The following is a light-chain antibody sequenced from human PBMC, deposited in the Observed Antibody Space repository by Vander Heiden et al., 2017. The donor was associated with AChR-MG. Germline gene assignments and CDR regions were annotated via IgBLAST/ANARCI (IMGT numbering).Light chain of an antibody. V-gene: IGKV1-5*03. J-gene: IGKJ1*01. CDR2: KAS. Sequence: DIQMTQSPSTLSASVGDRVTITCRASQSISSWLAWYQQKPGKAPKLLIYKASSLESGVPSRFSGSGSGTEFTLTISSLQPDDFATDDGQQQGAFGQGTKVEIK. CDR1: QSISSW. CDR3: QQQGA.